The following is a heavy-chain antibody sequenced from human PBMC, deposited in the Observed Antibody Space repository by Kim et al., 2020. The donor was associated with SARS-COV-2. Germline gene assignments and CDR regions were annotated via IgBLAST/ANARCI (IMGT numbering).Heavy chain of an antibody. Sequence: GGSLRLSCAASRFTFSNFAMSWVRQAPVPVLSWVSCIIGICSVIYYADSVKGRFTISRDNFGNTLYLQMDNVRAEDTTIYYCARHLHITSVTFYWYFDLWGRGTLVTVSS. D-gene: IGHD2-2*01. V-gene: IGHV3-23*01. J-gene: IGHJ2*01. CDR3: ARHLHITSVTFYWYFDL. CDR1: RFTFSNFA. CDR2: IIGICSVI.